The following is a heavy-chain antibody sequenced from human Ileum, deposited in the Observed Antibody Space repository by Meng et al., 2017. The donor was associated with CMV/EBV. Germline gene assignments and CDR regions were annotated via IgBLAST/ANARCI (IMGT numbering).Heavy chain of an antibody. J-gene: IGHJ5*02. CDR1: GSSISGGSYY. CDR2: IYYSGST. V-gene: IGHV4-39*07. Sequence: QLQLQESGPGLVTPSETLSLTCTVSGSSISGGSYYWAWIRQTPEKGLEWMGSIYYSGSTYDNPSLRSRVTISVDTSKNQFSLKLTSVTAADTAIYYCAGDWGPYSSRGYFDPWGQGTLVTVSS. D-gene: IGHD6-19*01. CDR3: AGDWGPYSSRGYFDP.